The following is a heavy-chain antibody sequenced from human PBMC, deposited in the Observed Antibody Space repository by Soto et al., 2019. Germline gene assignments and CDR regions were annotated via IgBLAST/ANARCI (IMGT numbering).Heavy chain of an antibody. Sequence: QLQLQESGSGLVKPSQTLSLTCAVSGGSISSGGYSWSWIRQPPGKGLEWIGYIYHSGSTYYNPSLKSRVTISVDRSKNQFSLKLSSVTAADTAVYYCARVAYYDILTGYWTLFDYWGQGTLVTVSS. CDR3: ARVAYYDILTGYWTLFDY. CDR1: GGSISSGGYS. CDR2: IYHSGST. D-gene: IGHD3-9*01. V-gene: IGHV4-30-2*01. J-gene: IGHJ4*02.